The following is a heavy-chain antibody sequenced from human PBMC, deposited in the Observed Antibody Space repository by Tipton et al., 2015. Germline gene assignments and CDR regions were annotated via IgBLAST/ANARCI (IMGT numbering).Heavy chain of an antibody. CDR1: GGSIRSGGYY. J-gene: IGHJ4*02. CDR2: IYYSGST. V-gene: IGHV4-31*03. Sequence: TLSLTCTVSGGSIRSGGYYWSWIRQHPGKGLEWIGYIYYSGSTSYNPSLKSRVTMAVDTSKNQFSLKLYSVTAADTAVYYCAKDTNDFWSGYYPGYFDYWGQGTLVTVSS. CDR3: AKDTNDFWSGYYPGYFDY. D-gene: IGHD3-3*01.